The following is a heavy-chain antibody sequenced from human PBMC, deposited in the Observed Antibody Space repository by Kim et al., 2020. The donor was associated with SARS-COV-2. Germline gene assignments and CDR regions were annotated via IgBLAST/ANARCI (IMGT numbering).Heavy chain of an antibody. CDR3: SRRGSMGNWGPSDPSNWL. CDR2: VSHSGNN. Sequence: SETLSLTCTVSGDSITHYFWNWIRQSPGNGLEWIGHVSHSGNNVYNPSFESRVTLFMDTAKHHFSLNLSYVTDPDTAVYYCSRRGSMGNWGPSDPSNWL. J-gene: IGHJ5*01. CDR1: GDSITHYF. V-gene: IGHV4-59*08. D-gene: IGHD2-2*01.